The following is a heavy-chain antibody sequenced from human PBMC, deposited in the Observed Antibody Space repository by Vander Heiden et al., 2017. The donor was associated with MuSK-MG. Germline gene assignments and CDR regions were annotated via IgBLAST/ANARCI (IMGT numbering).Heavy chain of an antibody. Sequence: QLQLQQSGPRLVKPSETLSLPGSVSGHSISRYYWSWIRQSPGKGLEWLGYIYYTGSTNYNPSLKSRVTISVDTSKNQFSLRLTSVTAADTAVYYCGRYWMATAGGMDVWGQGTTVTVSS. CDR2: IYYTGST. V-gene: IGHV4-59*08. J-gene: IGHJ6*02. CDR3: GRYWMATAGGMDV. CDR1: GHSISRYY. D-gene: IGHD2-15*01.